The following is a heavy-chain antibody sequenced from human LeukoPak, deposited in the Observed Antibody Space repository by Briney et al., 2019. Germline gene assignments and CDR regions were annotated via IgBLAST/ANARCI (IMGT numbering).Heavy chain of an antibody. CDR1: GYTFIGYY. Sequence: ASVKVSCQASGYTFIGYYMHWVRQAPGQGLEWMGWTNPNSGDTNYTQKFQGRVTMTRDTSISTAYMEVSRLRYDDTAVYYCATLGSGSSPFDYWGQGTLVTVSS. D-gene: IGHD3-10*01. J-gene: IGHJ4*02. CDR2: TNPNSGDT. CDR3: ATLGSGSSPFDY. V-gene: IGHV1-2*02.